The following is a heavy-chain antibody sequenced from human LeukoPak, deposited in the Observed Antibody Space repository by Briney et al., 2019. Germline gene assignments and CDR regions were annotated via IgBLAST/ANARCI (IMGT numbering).Heavy chain of an antibody. Sequence: GGSLRLSCAASGFTFSNAWMSWVRQAPGKGLEWVGRIKSKTDGGTTDYAAPVKGRFTISRDDSKNTLYLQMNSLKTEDTAVYYCTTDLEGYYYDGSGYSLGYWGQGTLVTVSS. CDR3: TTDLEGYYYDGSGYSLGY. CDR2: IKSKTDGGTT. D-gene: IGHD3-22*01. CDR1: GFTFSNAW. V-gene: IGHV3-15*01. J-gene: IGHJ4*02.